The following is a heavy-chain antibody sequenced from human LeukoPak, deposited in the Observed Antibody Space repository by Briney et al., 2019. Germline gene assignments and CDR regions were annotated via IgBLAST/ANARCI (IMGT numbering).Heavy chain of an antibody. D-gene: IGHD6-13*01. CDR2: ISGGGGST. V-gene: IGHV3-23*01. CDR1: GFTFNDFA. CDR3: ANYSGSSRWFDY. J-gene: IGHJ4*02. Sequence: GGSLRLSCAASGFTFNDFAMNWVRQAPGKGLEWVSGISGGGGSTYYADSVKGRFTISRDNSKNTLYLQMNSLRAEDTAVYYCANYSGSSRWFDYWGQGTLVTVSS.